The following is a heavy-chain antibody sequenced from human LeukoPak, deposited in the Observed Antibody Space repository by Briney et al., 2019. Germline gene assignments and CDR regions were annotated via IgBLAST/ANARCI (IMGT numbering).Heavy chain of an antibody. D-gene: IGHD3-22*01. CDR3: ARGYDSSGYYPFDY. CDR1: GGSISSGGYS. V-gene: IGHV4-30-2*01. CDR2: IYHSGST. J-gene: IGHJ4*02. Sequence: PSETLSLTCAVSGGSISSGGYSWSWIRQPPGKGLEWIGYIYHSGSTYYNPSLKSRVTISVDRSKNQFSLKLSSVTAADTAVYYCARGYDSSGYYPFDYWGQGTLVTVSS.